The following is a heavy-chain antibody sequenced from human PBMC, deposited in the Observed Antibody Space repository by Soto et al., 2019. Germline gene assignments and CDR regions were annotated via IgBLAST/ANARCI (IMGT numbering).Heavy chain of an antibody. J-gene: IGHJ5*02. CDR2: ISGSGGST. CDR1: GFTFSSYA. D-gene: IGHD2-15*01. CDR3: AKFYGGKSAHTYTIDP. V-gene: IGHV3-23*01. Sequence: GGSLRLSCAASGFTFSSYAMSWVRQAPGKGLEWVSAISGSGGSTYYADSVKGRFTISRDNSKNTLYLQMNSLRPEDTAVYYCAKFYGGKSAHTYTIDPWGQGTLVTVSS.